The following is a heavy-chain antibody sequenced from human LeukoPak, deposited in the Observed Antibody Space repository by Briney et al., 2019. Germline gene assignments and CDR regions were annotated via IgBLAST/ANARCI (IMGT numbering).Heavy chain of an antibody. V-gene: IGHV4-59*01. CDR1: GGSISSYY. Sequence: SETLSLTCTVSGGSISSYYWSWIRQPPGKGLEWIGYIYYSGSTNYNPSLKSRVTISVDTSKNQFSLKLSSVTAADTAVYYCARAASPRYCSSTSCYTLGYYFDYWGQGTLVTVSS. D-gene: IGHD2-2*02. J-gene: IGHJ4*02. CDR3: ARAASPRYCSSTSCYTLGYYFDY. CDR2: IYYSGST.